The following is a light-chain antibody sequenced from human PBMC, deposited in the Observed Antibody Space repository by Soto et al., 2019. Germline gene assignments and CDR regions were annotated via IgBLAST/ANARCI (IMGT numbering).Light chain of an antibody. CDR3: QQALRFPVI. CDR2: SAS. V-gene: IGKV1D-12*01. Sequence: DVQMTPSPPRACLSXRDRVTIPXXSSQDIGIRLSWYQQKPGKAPKILIFSASNLGRGVPSRFSGSGSGTDFTLSISSLQPEDFATYYCQQALRFPVIFGQGTRLEI. J-gene: IGKJ5*01. CDR1: QDIGIR.